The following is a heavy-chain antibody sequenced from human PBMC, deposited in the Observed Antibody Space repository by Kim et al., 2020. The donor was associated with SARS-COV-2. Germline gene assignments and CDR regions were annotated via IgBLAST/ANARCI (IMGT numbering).Heavy chain of an antibody. D-gene: IGHD5-18*01. CDR1: GYTFINYG. V-gene: IGHV1-18*01. J-gene: IGHJ4*02. CDR3: ARDLLHTYGLHDY. Sequence: ASVKVSCKASGYTFINYGITWVRQAPGQGLEWMGWISGYNGNTNYAQKLQGRVTMTTDTSTSTAYMELRSLRSDDTAVYYCARDLLHTYGLHDYWGQGTLVTVSS. CDR2: ISGYNGNT.